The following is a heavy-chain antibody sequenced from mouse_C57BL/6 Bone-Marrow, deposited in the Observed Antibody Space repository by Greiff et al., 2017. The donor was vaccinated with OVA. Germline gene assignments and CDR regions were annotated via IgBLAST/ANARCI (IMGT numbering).Heavy chain of an antibody. CDR3: ASREGYAMPDY. D-gene: IGHD3-1*01. CDR1: GYTFTSYW. Sequence: QVQLQQPGAELVKPGASVKMSCKASGYTFTSYWITWVKQRPGQGLEWIGDIYPGSGSTNYNEKFKSKATLTVDTSSSTAYMQLSSLTSEDSVVYYCASREGYAMPDYWGQGTTLTVSS. V-gene: IGHV1-55*01. J-gene: IGHJ2*01. CDR2: IYPGSGST.